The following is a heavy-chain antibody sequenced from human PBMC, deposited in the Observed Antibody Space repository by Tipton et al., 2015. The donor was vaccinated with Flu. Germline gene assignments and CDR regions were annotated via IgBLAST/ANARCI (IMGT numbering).Heavy chain of an antibody. CDR1: GGSVNSDNNY. Sequence: LSCTVPGGSVNSDNNYWSWIRQPAGKGLEWIGRIHGSGGSNYNPSLRGRVTISADTSKNQFSLNLRSVTAADAAVYYCARLYTTAGWYYGMDVWGQGTAVTVSS. CDR3: ARLYTTAGWYYGMDV. V-gene: IGHV4-61*02. CDR2: IHGSGGS. D-gene: IGHD2-15*01. J-gene: IGHJ6*02.